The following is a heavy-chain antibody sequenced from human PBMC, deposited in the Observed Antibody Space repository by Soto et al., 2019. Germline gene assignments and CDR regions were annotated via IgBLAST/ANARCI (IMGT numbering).Heavy chain of an antibody. V-gene: IGHV6-1*01. CDR1: GDSVSSTSAA. CDR2: TYYRPKWYS. CDR3: ARGSYYSGWV. J-gene: IGHJ4*02. Sequence: SPTLSLTCAISGDSVSSTSAAWSWIRQSPSRGLEWLGRTYYRPKWYSDYAVSVKSRITINPDTSKNQFSLQLNSVTPEDTAVYYCARGSYYSGWVWGQGTLGTVS. D-gene: IGHD6-19*01.